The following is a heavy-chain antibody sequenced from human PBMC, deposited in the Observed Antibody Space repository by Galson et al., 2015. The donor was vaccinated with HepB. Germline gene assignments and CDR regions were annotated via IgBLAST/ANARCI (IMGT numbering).Heavy chain of an antibody. Sequence: SVKVSCKASGYTFTSYYMHWVRQAPGQGLEWMGIINPSGGSTSYAQKFQGRVTMTRDTSTSTVYMELSSLRSEDTAVYYCARSRQGNLRLPDWYFDLWGRGTLVTVSS. D-gene: IGHD2/OR15-2a*01. CDR1: GYTFTSYY. CDR2: INPSGGST. J-gene: IGHJ2*01. V-gene: IGHV1-46*01. CDR3: ARSRQGNLRLPDWYFDL.